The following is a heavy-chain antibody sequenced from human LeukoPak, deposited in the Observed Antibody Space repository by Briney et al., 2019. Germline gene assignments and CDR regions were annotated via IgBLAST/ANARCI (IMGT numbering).Heavy chain of an antibody. Sequence: SETLSLTCTVSGGSINSTTYYWGWIRQPPGKGLEWIGYIYYSGSTNYNPSLKSRVTISVDTSKNQFSLKLSSVTAADTAVYYCARGGYSSGWTVIDYWGQGTLVTVSS. CDR1: GGSINSTTYY. D-gene: IGHD6-19*01. J-gene: IGHJ4*02. CDR2: IYYSGST. CDR3: ARGGYSSGWTVIDY. V-gene: IGHV4-61*05.